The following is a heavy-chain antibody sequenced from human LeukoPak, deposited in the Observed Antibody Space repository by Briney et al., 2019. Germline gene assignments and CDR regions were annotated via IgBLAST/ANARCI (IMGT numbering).Heavy chain of an antibody. CDR1: GGSFSSSSYY. D-gene: IGHD5-24*01. CDR3: ARHFDRDGYTSNAFDI. V-gene: IGHV4-39*01. Sequence: SETLSLTCTVSGGSFSSSSYYWGWIRQPPGKGLEWIGSMYYSESTYYNASLRSRLILYVDTSKNQFSLKLSSVTAADTAVYYCARHFDRDGYTSNAFDIWGQGTMVTVSS. J-gene: IGHJ3*02. CDR2: MYYSEST.